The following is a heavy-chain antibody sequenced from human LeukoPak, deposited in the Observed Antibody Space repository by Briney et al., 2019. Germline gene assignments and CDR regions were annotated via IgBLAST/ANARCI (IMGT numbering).Heavy chain of an antibody. Sequence: GGSLRLSCAASGFTFSSYGMHWVRQAPGKGLEWVAVISYDGSNKYYADSVKGRFTISRDNSKNTLYLQMNSLRSEDTAVYYCARASSGSYHYWGQGTLVTVSS. D-gene: IGHD1-26*01. CDR3: ARASSGSYHY. CDR2: ISYDGSNK. V-gene: IGHV3-30*03. CDR1: GFTFSSYG. J-gene: IGHJ4*02.